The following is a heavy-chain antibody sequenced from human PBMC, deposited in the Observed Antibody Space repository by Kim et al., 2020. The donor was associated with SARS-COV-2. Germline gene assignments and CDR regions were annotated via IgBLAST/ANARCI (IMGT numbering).Heavy chain of an antibody. J-gene: IGHJ4*02. V-gene: IGHV3-30-3*01. CDR3: QGRREWYQLLRGGDSFDY. Sequence: GGSLRLSCAASGFTFSSYAMHWVRQAPGKGLEWVAVISYDGSNKYYADSVKGRFTFSRDNSKNTLYLHMNSLRAEDTAVYYCQGRREWYQLLRGGDSFDYWGQGTLVTVSS. CDR1: GFTFSSYA. CDR2: ISYDGSNK. D-gene: IGHD2-2*01.